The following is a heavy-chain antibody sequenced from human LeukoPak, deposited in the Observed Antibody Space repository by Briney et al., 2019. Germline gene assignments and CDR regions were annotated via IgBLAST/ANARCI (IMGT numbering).Heavy chain of an antibody. CDR1: GGSISSYY. J-gene: IGHJ4*02. V-gene: IGHV4-59*01. Sequence: PSETLSLTCTVSGGSISSYYWSWIRRPPGKGLEWIGYIYYSGSTNYNPSLKSRVTISVDTSKNQFSLKLSSVTAADTAVYYCARDPRSGSYLDYWGQGTLVTVSS. D-gene: IGHD3-10*01. CDR2: IYYSGST. CDR3: ARDPRSGSYLDY.